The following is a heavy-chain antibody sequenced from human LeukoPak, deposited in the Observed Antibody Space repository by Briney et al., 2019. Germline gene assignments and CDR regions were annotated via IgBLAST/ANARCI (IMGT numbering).Heavy chain of an antibody. D-gene: IGHD6-19*01. CDR2: ISYDGSNK. V-gene: IGHV3-30*03. CDR3: ARDSVAGLYYYYGMDV. CDR1: GFTFSTYG. Sequence: GGSLRLSCEASGFTFSTYGMHWVRQAPGKGLEWVAVISYDGSNKYYADSVKGRFTISRDNSKNTLYLQMNSLRAEDTAVYYCARDSVAGLYYYYGMDVWGQGTTVTVSS. J-gene: IGHJ6*02.